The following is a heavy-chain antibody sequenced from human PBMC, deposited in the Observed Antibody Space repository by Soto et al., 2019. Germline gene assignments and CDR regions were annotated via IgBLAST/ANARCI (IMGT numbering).Heavy chain of an antibody. CDR3: AREPATAKPEGVDF. V-gene: IGHV1-2*02. CDR2: INPNSGGT. Sequence: QVQLVQSGAEVRKPGASVKVSCKASGYTFSDYYIPWVRQAPGQGLEWMGWINPNSGGTKYAPKFQGGVTMTRDTSITTAYMELSRLRSGDTAVYYWAREPATAKPEGVDFWGQGTLVTVSS. D-gene: IGHD1-1*01. J-gene: IGHJ4*02. CDR1: GYTFSDYY.